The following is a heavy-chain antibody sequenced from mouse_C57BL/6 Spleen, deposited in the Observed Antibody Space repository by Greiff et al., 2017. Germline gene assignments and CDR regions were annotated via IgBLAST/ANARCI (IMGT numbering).Heavy chain of an antibody. CDR3: ARTGSSGSWFAY. V-gene: IGHV1-4*01. CDR2: INPSSGYT. CDR1: GYTFTSYT. Sequence: VKLQQSGAELARPGASVKMSCKASGYTFTSYTMHWVKQRPGQGLEWIGYINPSSGYTKYNQKFKDKATLTADKASSTAYMQLSSLTSEDSAVYYCARTGSSGSWFAYWGQGTLVTVSA. D-gene: IGHD3-2*02. J-gene: IGHJ3*01.